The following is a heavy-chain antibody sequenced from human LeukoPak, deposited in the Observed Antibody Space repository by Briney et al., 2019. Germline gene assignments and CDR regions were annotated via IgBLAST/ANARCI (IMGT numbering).Heavy chain of an antibody. Sequence: GGSLRLSCAASGFTFSSYGMHWVRQAPGKGLEWVAVISYDGSNKYYADSVKGRFTISRDNSKNTLYLQMNSLRAEDTAVYYCARGEVGTYKFDCWGQGTLVTVSS. CDR1: GFTFSSYG. D-gene: IGHD4-23*01. CDR2: ISYDGSNK. J-gene: IGHJ4*02. CDR3: ARGEVGTYKFDC. V-gene: IGHV3-30*03.